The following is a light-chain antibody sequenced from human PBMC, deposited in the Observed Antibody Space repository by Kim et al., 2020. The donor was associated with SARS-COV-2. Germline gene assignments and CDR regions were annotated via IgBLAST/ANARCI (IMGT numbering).Light chain of an antibody. J-gene: IGKJ4*01. CDR3: QQYATSPALT. CDR1: QSVTSNY. CDR2: GAS. Sequence: PGERATLYCRASQSVTSNYLAWYQQKPGQAPRLLIYGASSRATGIAARFSGSGSGTDFTLTISRLEPEDFAVYYCQQYATSPALTFGGGTKVDIK. V-gene: IGKV3-20*01.